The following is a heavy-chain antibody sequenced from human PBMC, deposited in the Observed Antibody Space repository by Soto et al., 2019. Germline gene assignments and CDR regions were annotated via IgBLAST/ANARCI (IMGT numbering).Heavy chain of an antibody. J-gene: IGHJ4*02. D-gene: IGHD5-18*01. V-gene: IGHV4-34*01. CDR2: INHSGST. Sequence: QVQLQQWGAGLLKPSETLSLTCAVYGGSFSGYYWSWIRQPPGKGLEWIGEINHSGSTNYHPSLTSRVTISVDTSKNQVSLKLSSVTAADTAVYYCARGDVDTAMVTDRIDYWGQGTLVTFSS. CDR1: GGSFSGYY. CDR3: ARGDVDTAMVTDRIDY.